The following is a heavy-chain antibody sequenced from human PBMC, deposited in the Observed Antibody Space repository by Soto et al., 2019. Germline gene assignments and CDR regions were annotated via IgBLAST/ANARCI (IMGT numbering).Heavy chain of an antibody. Sequence: SETLSLTCGVHGGSLTGYYWSYIRETQGKGLEWIGEISHGGSTNYNPSLKSRVTISVDKSKNKFSLRLSSVTAADTAVYYCARDRNYYGLDVWGQGTTVTSP. CDR3: ARDRNYYGLDV. CDR1: GGSLTGYY. CDR2: ISHGGST. V-gene: IGHV4-34*01. J-gene: IGHJ6*02.